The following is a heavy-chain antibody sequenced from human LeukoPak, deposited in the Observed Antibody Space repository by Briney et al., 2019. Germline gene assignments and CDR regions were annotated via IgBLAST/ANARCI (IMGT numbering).Heavy chain of an antibody. J-gene: IGHJ4*02. Sequence: GGSLRLSCAASGFTFSTYGMHWVRQAPGKGLEWVAVVWYDGTNIHYVDSVQGRFTISRDNSKSTLYLQMNSLTAEDTAVYYRARGGYSGTYFFDFWGQGTPVSVSS. D-gene: IGHD1-26*01. CDR3: ARGGYSGTYFFDF. V-gene: IGHV3-33*01. CDR1: GFTFSTYG. CDR2: VWYDGTNI.